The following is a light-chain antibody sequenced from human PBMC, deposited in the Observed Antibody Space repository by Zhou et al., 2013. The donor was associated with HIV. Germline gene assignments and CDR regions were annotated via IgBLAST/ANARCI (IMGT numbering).Light chain of an antibody. CDR1: QSVSSSY. CDR3: QQYGSLTWT. Sequence: EIVLTQSPGTLSLSPGERATLSCRASQSVSSSYLAWYQQRPGQAPRVLIYGASTRATGIPNRFSGSGSGTDFTLTISRLEPEDFAVYYCQQYGSLTWTFSQGTKVEIK. CDR2: GAS. V-gene: IGKV3-20*01. J-gene: IGKJ1*01.